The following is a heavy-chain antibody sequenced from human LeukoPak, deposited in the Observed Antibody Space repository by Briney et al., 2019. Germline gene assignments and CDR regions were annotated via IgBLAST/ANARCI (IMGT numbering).Heavy chain of an antibody. CDR3: AKARYSSRSVDY. Sequence: PGGSLRLSCAASGFTFSSYGMHWVRQAPGKGLEWVAFIRYDGSNKYYADSVKGRFTISRDNSKNTLYLQMNSLRAEDTAVYYCAKARYSSRSVDYWGQGTLVTVSS. CDR1: GFTFSSYG. D-gene: IGHD6-13*01. V-gene: IGHV3-30*02. J-gene: IGHJ4*02. CDR2: IRYDGSNK.